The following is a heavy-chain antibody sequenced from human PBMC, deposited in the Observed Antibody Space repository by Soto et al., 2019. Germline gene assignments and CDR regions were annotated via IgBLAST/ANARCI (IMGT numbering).Heavy chain of an antibody. CDR2: LGGNGFTT. Sequence: EVQLLESGGGLVQPGGSLRLSCVVSGFTFGTYAMRWLRQAPGNGPEWVAILGGNGFTTYYAGSVKGRFTISGDNSKSTLFLQMTSLRADATGVYYCAKALRPSLNFFYYMDVWGRGTSVTVSS. J-gene: IGHJ6*03. V-gene: IGHV3-23*01. D-gene: IGHD2-2*01. CDR3: AKALRPSLNFFYYMDV. CDR1: GFTFGTYA.